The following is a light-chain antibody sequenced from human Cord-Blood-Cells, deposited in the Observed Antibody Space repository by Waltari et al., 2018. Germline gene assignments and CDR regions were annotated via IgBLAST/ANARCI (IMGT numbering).Light chain of an antibody. V-gene: IGKV3-11*01. CDR3: QQRSNWPLT. CDR2: DAS. J-gene: IGKJ4*01. Sequence: DIALTQSPATLSLSPGERATLSCRASQSVSSYLARYQQKPGQAPRLPIYDASNRATGIPARFSGSGSGTDFTLTISSLEPEDFAVYYCQQRSNWPLTFGGGTKVEIK. CDR1: QSVSSY.